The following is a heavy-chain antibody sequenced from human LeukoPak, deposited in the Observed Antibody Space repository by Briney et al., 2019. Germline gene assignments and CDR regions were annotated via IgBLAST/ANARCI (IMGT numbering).Heavy chain of an antibody. D-gene: IGHD4-11*01. CDR1: GGSFSGYY. V-gene: IGHV4-34*01. CDR2: INHSGST. Sequence: SETLSLTCAVYGGSFSGYYWSWIRQPPGKGLEWIGVINHSGSTNYNPSLKSRVTISVDTSKNQFSLKLSSVTAADTAVYYCARGGVTTLVWFDPWGQGTLVTVSS. J-gene: IGHJ5*02. CDR3: ARGGVTTLVWFDP.